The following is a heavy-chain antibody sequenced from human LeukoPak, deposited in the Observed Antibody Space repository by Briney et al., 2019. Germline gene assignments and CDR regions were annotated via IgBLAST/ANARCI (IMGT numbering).Heavy chain of an antibody. CDR1: GFTFSSYA. CDR2: ISGSGGST. CDR3: ASSRVPRPTVTPDWYFDY. J-gene: IGHJ4*02. D-gene: IGHD4-17*01. Sequence: GGSLRLSCAASGFTFSSYAMSWVRQAPGKGLEWVSAISGSGGSTYYADSVKGRFTISRDNSKNTLYLQMSSLRAEDTAVYYCASSRVPRPTVTPDWYFDYWGQGTLVTVSS. V-gene: IGHV3-23*01.